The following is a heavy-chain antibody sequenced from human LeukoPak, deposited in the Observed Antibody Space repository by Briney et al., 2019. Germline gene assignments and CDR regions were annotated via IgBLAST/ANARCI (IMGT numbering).Heavy chain of an antibody. V-gene: IGHV3-11*01. CDR2: ISSNGNII. D-gene: IGHD1-14*01. CDR1: GMRFSDFY. CDR3: ASGGRAYNF. J-gene: IGHJ4*02. Sequence: GGSLRLSCAASGMRFSDFYMSWMRQAPGKGLEWNSFISSNGNIIHYADSAKGRFTISRDNAKNSLYLHMDSLRVEDTATYYCASGGRAYNFWGPGTAVTVSS.